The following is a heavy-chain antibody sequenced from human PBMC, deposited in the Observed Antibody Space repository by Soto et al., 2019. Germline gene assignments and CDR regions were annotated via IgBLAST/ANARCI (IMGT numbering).Heavy chain of an antibody. CDR3: AKGSGVVISDFDY. J-gene: IGHJ4*02. Sequence: EVQLLESGGNLVQPGGSLRLSCAASGFNFKGYAMNWVRQAPGKGLEWVSAIRGGGDSTYYADSVKGRFTISRDSSKNTLHLQMNSLRVEDTAVYYCAKGSGVVISDFDYWGQGTLVTVSS. CDR1: GFNFKGYA. CDR2: IRGGGDST. V-gene: IGHV3-23*01. D-gene: IGHD3-3*01.